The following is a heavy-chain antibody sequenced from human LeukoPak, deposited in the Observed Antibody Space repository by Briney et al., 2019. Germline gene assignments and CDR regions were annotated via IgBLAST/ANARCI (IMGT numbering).Heavy chain of an antibody. Sequence: GGSLRLSCAASGFTFTSYAMSWVRQAPGKGLEWVSAMSGSGDKTYYTDSVKGRFTISRDNSKDTVYLQMNSLGADDTAVYHCAKAPATGEGYYFYYMDVWGKGTTVTVSS. J-gene: IGHJ6*03. V-gene: IGHV3-23*01. D-gene: IGHD7-27*01. CDR1: GFTFTSYA. CDR2: MSGSGDKT. CDR3: AKAPATGEGYYFYYMDV.